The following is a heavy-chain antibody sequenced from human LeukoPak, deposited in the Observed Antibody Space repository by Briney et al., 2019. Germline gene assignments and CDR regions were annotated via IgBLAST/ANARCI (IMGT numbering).Heavy chain of an antibody. Sequence: PGGSLRLSCAASGFTSSSYAMSWVRQAPGKGLVWVSAISGSGGSTYYADSVKGRFTISRDNSKNTLYLQMNSLRAEDTAVYYCAKAWFGELENYYFDYWGQGTLVTVSS. CDR3: AKAWFGELENYYFDY. D-gene: IGHD3-10*01. CDR2: ISGSGGST. CDR1: GFTSSSYA. J-gene: IGHJ4*02. V-gene: IGHV3-23*01.